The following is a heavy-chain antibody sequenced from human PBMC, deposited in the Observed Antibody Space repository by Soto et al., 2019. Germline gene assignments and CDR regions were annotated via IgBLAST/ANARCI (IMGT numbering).Heavy chain of an antibody. Sequence: PGWALRLSCAAAGLTVSSNFMSWVRQAPGKGLEWVSSLYSAGNTFYGDSVKGRFTVSRDNSKNTVYLQMDSLVAEDTAMYFCARGHAYSHGYSYYFDYWGQGALVTGSS. D-gene: IGHD5-18*01. CDR1: GLTVSSNF. CDR3: ARGHAYSHGYSYYFDY. CDR2: LYSAGNT. V-gene: IGHV3-53*01. J-gene: IGHJ4*02.